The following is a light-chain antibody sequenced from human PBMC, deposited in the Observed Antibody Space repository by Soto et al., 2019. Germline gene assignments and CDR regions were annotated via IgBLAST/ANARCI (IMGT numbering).Light chain of an antibody. V-gene: IGLV3-1*01. CDR3: QAWDSSTVV. J-gene: IGLJ2*01. CDR2: QDN. CDR1: KLGAKY. Sequence: SYELTQPPSVSVSPGQTASITCSGDKLGAKYVCWYQQRPGQSPVLVIYQDNMRPSGTPERFSGSNSGNTATLTISGTQAIDEADYYCQAWDSSTVVFGGGTKLTVL.